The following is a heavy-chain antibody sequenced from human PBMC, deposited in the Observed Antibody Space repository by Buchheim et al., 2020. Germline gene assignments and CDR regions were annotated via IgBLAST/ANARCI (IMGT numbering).Heavy chain of an antibody. CDR3: ARKWRDKLGTLDY. CDR1: GFTFSNYE. J-gene: IGHJ4*02. D-gene: IGHD7-27*01. Sequence: EVQLVESGGRLVQPGGSLRLSCAASGFTFSNYEMSWVRQAPGKGLEWISYISSSDFTIYYADSVKGRFIISRDNAKKSVNLQMNSLRAEDTAVYYCARKWRDKLGTLDYWGQGTL. CDR2: ISSSDFTI. V-gene: IGHV3-48*03.